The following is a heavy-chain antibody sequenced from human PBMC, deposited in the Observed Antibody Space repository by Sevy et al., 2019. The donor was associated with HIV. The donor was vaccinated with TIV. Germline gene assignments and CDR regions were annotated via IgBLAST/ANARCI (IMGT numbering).Heavy chain of an antibody. CDR1: GYTFTGQY. V-gene: IGHV1-2*02. J-gene: IGHJ4*02. CDR3: SRDLRLRGYSYGCFDY. CDR2: NNPNSGDT. Sequence: ASVKVSCKASGYTFTGQYIHWVRQAPGQGLEWMGWNNPNSGDTKYAQEFKGRVTMTRDTSISTAYRELSGLKSDDPDGYYCSRDLRLRGYSYGCFDYWGQGTLVTVSS. D-gene: IGHD5-18*01.